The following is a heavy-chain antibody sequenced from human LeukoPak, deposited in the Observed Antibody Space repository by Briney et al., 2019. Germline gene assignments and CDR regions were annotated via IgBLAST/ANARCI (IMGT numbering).Heavy chain of an antibody. J-gene: IGHJ1*01. CDR1: GFTVSSNY. Sequence: GGSLRLSCAASGFTVSSNYMSWVRQAPGKGLEWVSVIYSGGSTYYADSVKGRFSISRHNSKNTLYLQMNSLRAEDTAVYYCASLDAEYFQHWGQGTLVTVSS. CDR3: ASLDAEYFQH. CDR2: IYSGGST. V-gene: IGHV3-53*04.